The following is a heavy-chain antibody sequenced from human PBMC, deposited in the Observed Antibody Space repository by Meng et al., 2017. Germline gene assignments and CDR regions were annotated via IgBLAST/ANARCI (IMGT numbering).Heavy chain of an antibody. J-gene: IGHJ2*01. Sequence: ASVKVSCKASGYTFTGYYMHWVRQAPGQGLEWMGRINPNSGGTNYAQKFQGRVTMTRDTSISTAYMELSRLRSDDTAVYYCARDPSYYYDSSGYYWYFDLWGRGTLVPVSS. CDR1: GYTFTGYY. CDR2: INPNSGGT. V-gene: IGHV1-2*06. D-gene: IGHD3-22*01. CDR3: ARDPSYYYDSSGYYWYFDL.